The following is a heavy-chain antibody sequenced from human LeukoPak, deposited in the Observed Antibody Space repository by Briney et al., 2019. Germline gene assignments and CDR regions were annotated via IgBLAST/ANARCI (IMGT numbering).Heavy chain of an antibody. Sequence: PSETLSLTCAVSGYSISSSNWWGWIRQPPGKGLEWIGYIYYSGSTCYNPSLKSRVTMSVDTSKNQFSLKLSSVTAVDTAVYYCARTRGVGAFDYWGQGTLVTVSS. CDR1: GYSISSSNW. D-gene: IGHD1-26*01. V-gene: IGHV4-28*01. CDR2: IYYSGST. J-gene: IGHJ4*02. CDR3: ARTRGVGAFDY.